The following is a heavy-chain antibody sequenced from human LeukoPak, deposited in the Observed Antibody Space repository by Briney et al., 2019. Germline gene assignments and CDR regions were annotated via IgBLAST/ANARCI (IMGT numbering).Heavy chain of an antibody. V-gene: IGHV3-30*18. D-gene: IGHD6-13*01. CDR3: ANTDTTWGVSSSWSGRFDY. CDR1: GFTFSSYG. CDR2: ISYDGSNK. J-gene: IGHJ4*02. Sequence: QPGGSLRLSCAASGFTFSSYGMHWVRQAPGKGLEWVAVISYDGSNKYYADSVKGRFTISRDNSKNTLHLQMNSLRPEDTAVYYCANTDTTWGVSSSWSGRFDYWGQGTLVTVSS.